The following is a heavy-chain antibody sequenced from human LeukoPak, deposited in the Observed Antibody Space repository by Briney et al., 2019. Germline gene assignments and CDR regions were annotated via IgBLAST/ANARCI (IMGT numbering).Heavy chain of an antibody. D-gene: IGHD2-21*01. CDR1: GFTFSSYW. CDR3: VRDPPGEGVDY. CDR2: IKSDGSST. J-gene: IGHJ4*02. Sequence: GGSLRLSCAASGFTFSSYWMHWVRQAPGQGLVWVSRIKSDGSSTNYADSVKGRFTISRDNAKNTVYLQMNSLRGEDTAVYYCVRDPPGEGVDYWGQGTLVAVSS. V-gene: IGHV3-74*01.